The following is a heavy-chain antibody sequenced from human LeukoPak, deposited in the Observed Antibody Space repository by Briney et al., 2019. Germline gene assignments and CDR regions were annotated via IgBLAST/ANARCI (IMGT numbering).Heavy chain of an antibody. CDR3: AKGVGYCSSTSCYPWYFDY. D-gene: IGHD2-2*01. Sequence: SGGSLRLSCAASGFTFSSYAMSWVRQAPGKGLEWVSAISGSGGSTYYADSVEGRFTISRDNSKNTLYLQMNSLRAEDTAVYYCAKGVGYCSSTSCYPWYFDYWGQGTLVTVSS. CDR1: GFTFSSYA. CDR2: ISGSGGST. J-gene: IGHJ4*02. V-gene: IGHV3-23*01.